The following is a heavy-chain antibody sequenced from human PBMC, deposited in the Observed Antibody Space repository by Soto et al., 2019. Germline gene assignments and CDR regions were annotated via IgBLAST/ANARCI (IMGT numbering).Heavy chain of an antibody. V-gene: IGHV3-9*01. J-gene: IGHJ3*02. Sequence: EVQLVESGGGLVQPGRSLRLSCAASGFTFDDYAMHWVRQAPGKGLEWVSGISWNSGSIGYADSVEGRFTISRDNAKNSLYVQMNSLRAEDTALYYCAKVVDTAMVADAFDIWGQGTMVTVSS. CDR2: ISWNSGSI. CDR1: GFTFDDYA. D-gene: IGHD5-18*01. CDR3: AKVVDTAMVADAFDI.